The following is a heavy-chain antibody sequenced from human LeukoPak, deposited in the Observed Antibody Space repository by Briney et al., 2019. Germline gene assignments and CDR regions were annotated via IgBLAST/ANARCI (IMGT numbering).Heavy chain of an antibody. D-gene: IGHD4-11*01. J-gene: IGHJ3*02. CDR1: GYTFTKYW. CDR2: IWPGDSDA. V-gene: IGHV5-51*01. Sequence: GESLKISCEASGYTFTKYWIGWARLVPGKGLEWMGIIWPGDSDARYTPSFQGQVTVSADNSISTAYLQWSSLKASDTAMYYCARPTVKSPYDAFDIWGQGTMVTVSS. CDR3: ARPTVKSPYDAFDI.